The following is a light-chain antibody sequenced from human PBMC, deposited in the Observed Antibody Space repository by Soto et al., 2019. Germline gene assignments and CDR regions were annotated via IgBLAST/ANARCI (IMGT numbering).Light chain of an antibody. CDR1: QSVSSN. J-gene: IGKJ1*01. CDR2: GSS. V-gene: IGKV3-15*01. CDR3: QQYNNWPPT. Sequence: IVMTQSPATLSVSPGERATPSCRASQSVSSNLAWYQQKPGQAHRLLMFGSSTRATGIPTRFSGSGSGTEFTLAISSLQSEDFAVYYCQQYNNWPPTFGQGTKVDIK.